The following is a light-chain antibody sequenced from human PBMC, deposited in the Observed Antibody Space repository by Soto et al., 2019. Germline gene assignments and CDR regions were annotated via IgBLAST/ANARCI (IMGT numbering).Light chain of an antibody. CDR3: QQYGSSPMYT. J-gene: IGKJ2*01. V-gene: IGKV3-20*01. CDR2: GSS. Sequence: EIVLTQSPGTLSLSPGERATISCRASQSVSSSYLAWYQQKPGQAPRLLIYGSSGRATGISDRFSGSGSGTDCTLTISILEPEDFAVYYCQQYGSSPMYTFGQVNKLEIK. CDR1: QSVSSSY.